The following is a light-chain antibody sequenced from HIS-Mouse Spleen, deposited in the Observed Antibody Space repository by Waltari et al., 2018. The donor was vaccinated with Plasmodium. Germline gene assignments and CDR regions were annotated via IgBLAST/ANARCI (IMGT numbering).Light chain of an antibody. CDR3: QAWDSSVV. CDR1: KLGDKY. V-gene: IGLV3-1*01. J-gene: IGLJ2*01. Sequence: SYELTQPPSVSVSPGQTASITCSGDKLGDKYACWYQQKPGQSPVLFIYQDRKRTSGIPARFSGSNSVNTATLTISGTQAMDESDYYCQAWDSSVVFGGGTKLTVL. CDR2: QDR.